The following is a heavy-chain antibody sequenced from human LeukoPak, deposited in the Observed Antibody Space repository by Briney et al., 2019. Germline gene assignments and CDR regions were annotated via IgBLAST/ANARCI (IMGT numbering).Heavy chain of an antibody. CDR3: ARESDSSGYYYFDY. Sequence: SETLSLTCTVAGGSISSGRYYWSWIRKPAGKGLEWIGRIYTSGSTNYNPSLKSRVTISVDTSKNQFSLKLSSVTAADTAVYYCARESDSSGYYYFDYWGQGTLVTVSS. CDR1: GGSISSGRYY. CDR2: IYTSGST. D-gene: IGHD3-22*01. V-gene: IGHV4-61*02. J-gene: IGHJ4*02.